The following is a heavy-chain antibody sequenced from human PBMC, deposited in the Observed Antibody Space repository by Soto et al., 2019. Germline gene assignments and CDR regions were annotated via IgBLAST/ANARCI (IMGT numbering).Heavy chain of an antibody. CDR1: GGTFSSYA. J-gene: IGHJ6*02. CDR3: ARVAIAVEKYYYGMDV. V-gene: IGHV1-69*05. D-gene: IGHD6-19*01. Sequence: QVQLVQSGAEVKKPGSSVKVSCKASGGTFSSYAISWVRQAPGQGLEWMGGIIPIFGTANYAQKFQGRVTIAXXDXTXXAYMELSSLRSEDTGVYYCARVAIAVEKYYYGMDVWGQGTTVTVSS. CDR2: IIPIFGTA.